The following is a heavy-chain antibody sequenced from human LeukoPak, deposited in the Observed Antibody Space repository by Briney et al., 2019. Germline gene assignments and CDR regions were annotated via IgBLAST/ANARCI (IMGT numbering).Heavy chain of an antibody. V-gene: IGHV4-30-4*01. D-gene: IGHD4-17*01. CDR1: GGSISSGDYY. CDR2: IYYSGST. Sequence: EPSETLSLTCTVSGGSISSGDYYWSWIRRPPGKGLEWIGYIYYSGSTYYNPSLKSRVTISVDTSKNQFSLKLSSVTAADTAVYYCARAGREDGDYENYFDYWGQGTLVTVSS. J-gene: IGHJ4*02. CDR3: ARAGREDGDYENYFDY.